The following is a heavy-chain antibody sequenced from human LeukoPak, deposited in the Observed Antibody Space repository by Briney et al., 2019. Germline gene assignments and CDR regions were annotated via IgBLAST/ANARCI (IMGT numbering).Heavy chain of an antibody. V-gene: IGHV3-23*01. CDR1: GFTFSSYA. Sequence: PGGSLRLSCAASGFTFSSYAMSWVRQAPGKGLEWVSAISGSGGSTYYADSVKGRFTISRDNSKNTLYLQMNSLRAEDTAVYYCAKWLRGSGLYNWFDPWGQGTLVTVSS. CDR3: AKWLRGSGLYNWFDP. D-gene: IGHD3-22*01. CDR2: ISGSGGST. J-gene: IGHJ5*02.